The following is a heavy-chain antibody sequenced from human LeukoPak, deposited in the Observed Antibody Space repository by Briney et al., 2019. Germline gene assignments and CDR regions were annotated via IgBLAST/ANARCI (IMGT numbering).Heavy chain of an antibody. CDR2: ISGSGGST. CDR3: AKTTAGYSSGRYPGWPVDY. J-gene: IGHJ4*02. V-gene: IGHV3-23*01. CDR1: GFTFGSYA. Sequence: QAGGSLTLSCAASGFTFGSYAMYWVRQAPGKGLEWVSGISGSGGSTFYADSVKGRFTISRDNSENTVYLQMNSLRADDTAVYYCAKTTAGYSSGRYPGWPVDYWGQGTLVTVSS. D-gene: IGHD6-19*01.